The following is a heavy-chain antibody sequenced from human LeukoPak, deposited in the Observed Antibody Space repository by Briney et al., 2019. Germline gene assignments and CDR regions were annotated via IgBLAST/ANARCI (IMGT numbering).Heavy chain of an antibody. D-gene: IGHD2-15*01. CDR1: GISFSDYS. V-gene: IGHV3-48*01. J-gene: IGHJ4*02. Sequence: GGSLRLSCVVSGISFSDYSISWVRQAPGKGLERVAHITSGGSTIYYADSVRGRFTISRDNDQNSVLLQINSLSGDDTAVFHCAAGRWYYFDYWGQGTLVTVSS. CDR3: AAGRWYYFDY. CDR2: ITSGGSTI.